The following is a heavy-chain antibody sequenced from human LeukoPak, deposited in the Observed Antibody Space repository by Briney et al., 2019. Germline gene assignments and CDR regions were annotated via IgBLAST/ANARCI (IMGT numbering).Heavy chain of an antibody. V-gene: IGHV3-33*08. Sequence: GGSLRLSCAASGFTFSSYGMHWVRQAPGKGLEWVAVIWYDGSDKYYADSVKGRFTISRDNSKNTLYLQMNSLRAEDTAVYYCARENPARVGAFDIWGQGTMVTVSS. CDR2: IWYDGSDK. D-gene: IGHD3-10*01. CDR1: GFTFSSYG. CDR3: ARENPARVGAFDI. J-gene: IGHJ3*02.